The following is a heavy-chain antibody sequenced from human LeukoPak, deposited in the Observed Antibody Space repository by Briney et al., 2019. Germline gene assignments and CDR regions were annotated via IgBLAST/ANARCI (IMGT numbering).Heavy chain of an antibody. CDR3: ARIPKLELPDY. V-gene: IGHV4-30-2*01. J-gene: IGHJ4*02. CDR2: IYHSGST. Sequence: TLSLTCTVSGGSISSGGYYWSWIRQPPGKGLEWIGYIYHSGSTYYNPSLKSRVTISVDRSKNQFSLKLSSVTAADTAVYYCARIPKLELPDYWGQGTLVTVSS. D-gene: IGHD1-7*01. CDR1: GGSISSGGYY.